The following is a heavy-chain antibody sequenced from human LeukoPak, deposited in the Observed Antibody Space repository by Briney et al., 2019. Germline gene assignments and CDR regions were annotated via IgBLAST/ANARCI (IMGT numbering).Heavy chain of an antibody. D-gene: IGHD1-26*01. CDR3: ARLLRSMAAFDI. CDR1: GGPFSGYY. CDR2: INQSGST. Sequence: SETLSLTCAVYGGPFSGYYWSWIRQSPGKGLEWIGEINQSGSTTYKPSLKGRVTISVDTSKNQFSLKLSSVTAADTAVYYCARLLRSMAAFDIWGQGTMVTVSS. J-gene: IGHJ3*02. V-gene: IGHV4-34*01.